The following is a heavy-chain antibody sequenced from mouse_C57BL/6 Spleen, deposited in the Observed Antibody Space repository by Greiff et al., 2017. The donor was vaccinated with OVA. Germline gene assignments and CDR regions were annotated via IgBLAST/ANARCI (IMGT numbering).Heavy chain of an antibody. V-gene: IGHV14-4*01. Sequence: EVQLQQSGAKLVRPGASVKLSCTASGFNFTDDYMPWVKQRPEQGLEWIGWIDPENGDTEYASKFQGKATITADTSSNTAYLQLSSLTSEDTAVYYCTPRWFAYWGEGTLVTVSA. CDR2: IDPENGDT. J-gene: IGHJ3*01. CDR1: GFNFTDDY. CDR3: TPRWFAY.